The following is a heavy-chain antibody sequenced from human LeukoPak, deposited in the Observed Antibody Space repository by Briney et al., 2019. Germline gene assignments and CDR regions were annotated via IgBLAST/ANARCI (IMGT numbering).Heavy chain of an antibody. CDR1: GYTFSSYY. V-gene: IGHV1-46*01. Sequence: ASVTVSCTASGYTFSSYYVHWVRQAPGQGLEWMGIINPSGGSTSYAQNFQGRVTMTKDTSTSTVYMELSSLRSEDTAVYYCARGGVPAANDYYYYMDVWGKGTTVTVSS. D-gene: IGHD2-2*01. CDR2: INPSGGST. CDR3: ARGGVPAANDYYYYMDV. J-gene: IGHJ6*03.